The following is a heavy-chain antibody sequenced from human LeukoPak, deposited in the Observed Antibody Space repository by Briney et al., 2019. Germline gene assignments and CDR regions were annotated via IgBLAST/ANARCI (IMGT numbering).Heavy chain of an antibody. V-gene: IGHV3-30*19. CDR1: GFTFSNYG. J-gene: IGHJ4*02. Sequence: GGSLRLSCAASGFTFSNYGMHWVRQARDKGLEWVAVISYDGSNKYYADSVKGRFTISRDNSKNTLYLQMNSLRAEDTAVYYCARMRGLEDYWGQGTLVTVSS. CDR3: ARMRGLEDY. D-gene: IGHD3-10*01. CDR2: ISYDGSNK.